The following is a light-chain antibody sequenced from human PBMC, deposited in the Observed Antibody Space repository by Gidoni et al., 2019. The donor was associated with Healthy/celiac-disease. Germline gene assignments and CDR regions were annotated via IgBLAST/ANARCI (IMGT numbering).Light chain of an antibody. J-gene: IGKJ1*01. CDR2: KAS. CDR1: QSISNW. V-gene: IGKV1-5*03. Sequence: DIQMTQSPSTLSASVGDRVTITCRASQSISNWLAWYQQKPGKAPKLLIYKASSLESGVPSRFSGSGSGTEFTLTISSLQPDDFATYYCQQYNSIRSTFGQGTKVEIK. CDR3: QQYNSIRST.